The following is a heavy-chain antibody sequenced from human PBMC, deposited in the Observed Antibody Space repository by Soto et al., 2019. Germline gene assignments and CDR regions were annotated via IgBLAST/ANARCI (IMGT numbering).Heavy chain of an antibody. J-gene: IGHJ6*03. D-gene: IGHD3-10*01. V-gene: IGHV3-49*03. CDR2: IRSKAYGGTT. CDR3: TRDMVFAPNYYYYYMDV. CDR1: GFTFGDYA. Sequence: GGSLRLSCTASGFTFGDYAMSWFRQAPGKGLEWVGFIRSKAYGGTTEYAASVKGRFTISRDDSKSIAYLQMNSLKTEDTAVYYCTRDMVFAPNYYYYYMDVWGKGTTVTVSS.